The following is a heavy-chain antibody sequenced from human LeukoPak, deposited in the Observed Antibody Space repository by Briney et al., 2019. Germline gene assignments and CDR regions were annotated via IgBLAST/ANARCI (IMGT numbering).Heavy chain of an antibody. Sequence: GASVKVSCKASGYTFTSHYMHWVRQAPGQGLEWMGVINPNVGSTSYAQKFQGRVTMTSDTSTSTVYMELSSLRSEDTAVYYCAREFAFYRANYSDYLTYWGQGTLVTVSS. V-gene: IGHV1-46*01. CDR1: GYTFTSHY. CDR3: AREFAFYRANYSDYLTY. CDR2: INPNVGST. J-gene: IGHJ4*02. D-gene: IGHD4-4*01.